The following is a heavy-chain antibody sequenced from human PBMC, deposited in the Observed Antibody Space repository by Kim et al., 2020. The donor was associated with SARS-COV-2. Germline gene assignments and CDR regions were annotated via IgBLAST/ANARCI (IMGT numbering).Heavy chain of an antibody. CDR3: ARGGTGRYVGYYFDY. CDR1: GFTFSTYW. D-gene: IGHD3-16*01. V-gene: IGHV3-7*01. Sequence: GGSLRLSCAASGFTFSTYWMNWVRQAPGKGLEWVATIKDDGGAYYYVDSVKGRFTISRDNAKNSLYLEMNYLRAEDTALYYCARGGTGRYVGYYFDYWGQGDLVTVSS. CDR2: IKDDGGAY. J-gene: IGHJ4*02.